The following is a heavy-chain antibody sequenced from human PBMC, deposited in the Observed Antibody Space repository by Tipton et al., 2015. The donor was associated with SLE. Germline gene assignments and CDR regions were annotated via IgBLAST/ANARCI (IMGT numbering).Heavy chain of an antibody. J-gene: IGHJ6*03. D-gene: IGHD1-26*01. Sequence: TLSLTCSVSGDSISSGGYYWTWIRQRPGEGLEWIGYIYYSGSTNYNPSLKSRVTMSVDTSKNQFSLKLSSVTAADTAIYYCASNSGTYYYYYYMDVWGKGTTVTVSS. CDR2: IYYSGST. V-gene: IGHV4-61*08. CDR1: GDSISSGGYY. CDR3: ASNSGTYYYYYYMDV.